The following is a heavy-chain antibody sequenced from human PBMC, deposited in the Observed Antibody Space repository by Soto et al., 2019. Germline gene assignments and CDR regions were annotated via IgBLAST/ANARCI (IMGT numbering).Heavy chain of an antibody. CDR3: ARGGKTYCGGDCYSWDYYYGMDV. V-gene: IGHV1-2*04. CDR2: INPNSGGT. CDR1: GYTFTGYY. J-gene: IGHJ6*02. D-gene: IGHD2-21*02. Sequence: ASVKVSCKASGYTFTGYYMHWVRQAPGQGLEWMGWINPNSGGTNYAQKFQGWVTMTRDTSISTAYMELSRLRSDDTAVYYCARGGKTYCGGDCYSWDYYYGMDVWG.